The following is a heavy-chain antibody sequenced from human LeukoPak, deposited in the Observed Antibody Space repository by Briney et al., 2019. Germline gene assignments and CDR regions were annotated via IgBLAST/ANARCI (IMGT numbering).Heavy chain of an antibody. D-gene: IGHD6-19*01. CDR1: GFTFSDYN. CDR2: TRNSDNNM. J-gene: IGHJ3*02. V-gene: IGHV3-11*01. Sequence: NPGGSLRLSCAASGFTFSDYNMGWMRQAPGKGLEWVSYTRNSDNNMFYADSVKGRFTISRDNAKYSVYLQMNSLRAEDTAVYHCARRIAGDGSHAFDIRGQGTMVTVSS. CDR3: ARRIAGDGSHAFDI.